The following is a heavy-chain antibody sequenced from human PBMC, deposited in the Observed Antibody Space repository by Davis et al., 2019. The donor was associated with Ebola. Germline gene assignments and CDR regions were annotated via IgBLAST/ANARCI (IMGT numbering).Heavy chain of an antibody. V-gene: IGHV4-34*01. D-gene: IGHD3-22*01. CDR1: GGSFSGYY. CDR3: AGVSGSSGYYSLLDY. CDR2: INHSGST. Sequence: MPSGTLSLTCAVYGGSFSGYYWSWIRQPPGKGLEWIGEINHSGSTYYNPSLKSRVTISVDTSKNQFSLKLSSVTAADTAVYYCAGVSGSSGYYSLLDYWGQGTLVTVSS. J-gene: IGHJ4*02.